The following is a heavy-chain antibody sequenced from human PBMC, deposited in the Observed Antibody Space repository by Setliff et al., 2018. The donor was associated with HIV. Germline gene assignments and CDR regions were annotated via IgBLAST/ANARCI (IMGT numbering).Heavy chain of an antibody. V-gene: IGHV4-59*08. D-gene: IGHD1-1*01. CDR3: ARGRTIGASAVFFDP. CDR1: GGSISNYY. CDR2: IYYTGST. J-gene: IGHJ5*02. Sequence: PSETLSLTCTVSGGSISNYYWSWLRQPPGKGLEWIGYIYYTGSTNYDPSLKSRVAISLDASKNQFSLSLTSVTATDTATYYCARGRTIGASAVFFDPWGQGAPVTVSS.